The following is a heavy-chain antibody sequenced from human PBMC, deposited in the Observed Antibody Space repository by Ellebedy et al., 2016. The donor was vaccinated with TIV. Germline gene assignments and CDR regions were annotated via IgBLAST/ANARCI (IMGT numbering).Heavy chain of an antibody. V-gene: IGHV3-48*04. CDR1: GFTFSSYG. CDR2: INSGSNAI. CDR3: VRDSSSGWNGGFDY. Sequence: GESLKISXAASGFTFSSYGMNWVRQAPGKGLEWLSYINSGSNAIYDADSVRGRFTISRDNAKNSLYLQMDSLRVEDTAVYYCVRDSSSGWNGGFDYWGQGTLVTVSS. D-gene: IGHD6-19*01. J-gene: IGHJ4*02.